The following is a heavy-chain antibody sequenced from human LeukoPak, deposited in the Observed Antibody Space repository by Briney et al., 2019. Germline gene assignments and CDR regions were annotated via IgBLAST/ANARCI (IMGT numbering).Heavy chain of an antibody. J-gene: IGHJ4*02. D-gene: IGHD5-18*01. V-gene: IGHV3-23*01. CDR2: ISGSGGST. Sequence: GGSLRLSCADSGFTFSTYAMSWVLQAPGKGLEWISAISGSGGSTYYVDSVKGRFTISRDNSKNTLYLQMNSLRAEDTAVYYCAKRTGRDTRDYWGQGTLVTVSS. CDR3: AKRTGRDTRDY. CDR1: GFTFSTYA.